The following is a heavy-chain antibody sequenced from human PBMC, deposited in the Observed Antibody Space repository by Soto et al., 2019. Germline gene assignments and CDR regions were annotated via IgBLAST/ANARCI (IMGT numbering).Heavy chain of an antibody. CDR3: AKRGPIDLYSDSIAFDI. D-gene: IGHD3-22*01. CDR2: VTASGDIT. V-gene: IGHV3-23*01. J-gene: IGHJ3*02. CDR1: GFTFTDYA. Sequence: GGSLRLSCAASGFTFTDYAISWVRQAPGKGLEWVSSVTASGDITYYADSVKGRFTISRDNSKRTLHLQMNSLRAEDTAVYYCAKRGPIDLYSDSIAFDIWGQGTMVTVSS.